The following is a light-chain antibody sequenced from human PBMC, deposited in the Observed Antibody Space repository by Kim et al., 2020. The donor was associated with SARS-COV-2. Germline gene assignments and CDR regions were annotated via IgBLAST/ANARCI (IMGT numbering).Light chain of an antibody. CDR2: EDD. CDR1: NGSIASNF. Sequence: LTQPHSVSESPGKTVTISCTRSNGSIASNFVQWYQQRPGSAPTTVIYEDDQRPSGVPGRFSGTVDSSSNSASLIISGLKTDDEADYYCQSYDSSIRVFGGGTQLTVL. CDR3: QSYDSSIRV. J-gene: IGLJ3*02. V-gene: IGLV6-57*04.